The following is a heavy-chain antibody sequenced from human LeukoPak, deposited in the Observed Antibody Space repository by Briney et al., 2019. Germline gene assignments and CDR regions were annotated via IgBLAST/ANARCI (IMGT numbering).Heavy chain of an antibody. D-gene: IGHD3-22*01. CDR3: ATYYYDSSGYPYYLDY. Sequence: GGSLRLSCAASGFTFSSSAMNWVRQAPGKGLEWVSAISTSGSGTYYADSVKGRFTISRDNSKNTLYLQMNSLRAEDTAVYYCATYYYDSSGYPYYLDYWGQGTLVTVSS. J-gene: IGHJ4*02. CDR1: GFTFSSSA. CDR2: ISTSGSGT. V-gene: IGHV3-23*01.